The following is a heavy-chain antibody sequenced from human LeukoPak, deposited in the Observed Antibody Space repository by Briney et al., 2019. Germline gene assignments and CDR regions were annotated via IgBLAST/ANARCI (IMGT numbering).Heavy chain of an antibody. V-gene: IGHV1-2*02. Sequence: ASVKVSCTASGYTFTGYYMHWVRQAPGQGLEWMGWINPNSGGTNYAQKFQGRVTMTRDASISTAYMELSRLRSDDTAVYYCARDRVPYSSSCSDYWGQGTLVTVSS. CDR3: ARDRVPYSSSCSDY. D-gene: IGHD6-13*01. J-gene: IGHJ4*02. CDR2: INPNSGGT. CDR1: GYTFTGYY.